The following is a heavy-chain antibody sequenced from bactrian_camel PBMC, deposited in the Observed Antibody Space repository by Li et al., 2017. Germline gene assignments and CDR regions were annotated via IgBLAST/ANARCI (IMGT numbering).Heavy chain of an antibody. J-gene: IGHJ4*01. D-gene: IGHD1*01. Sequence: DVQLVESGGGSVQAGGSLRLSCEVSLYTRYMAWFRQAPGKEREGVAFVYFGGGRTYYADSVKGRFTISQEKGKNTVHLQMNSLIPEDSGVYYCAGDRSYGAWYMDSQYKYWGRGTQVTVS. CDR3: AGDRSYGAWYMDSQYKY. V-gene: IGHV3S40*01. CDR2: VYFGGGRT. CDR1: LYTRY.